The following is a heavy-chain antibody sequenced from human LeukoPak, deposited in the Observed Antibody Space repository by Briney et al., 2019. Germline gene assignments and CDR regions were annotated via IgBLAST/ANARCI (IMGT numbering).Heavy chain of an antibody. J-gene: IGHJ6*03. Sequence: GGALRLSCAASGFTFREYGINWVRQAPGKGLEWVSAISGGAVNTYYADSVKGRFTISRDNSRNMVYLQMKSLRADDTAVYYCAKVGSGSYYMDVWGKGTTVTISS. CDR1: GFTFREYG. CDR3: AKVGSGSYYMDV. D-gene: IGHD3-10*01. CDR2: ISGGAVNT. V-gene: IGHV3-23*01.